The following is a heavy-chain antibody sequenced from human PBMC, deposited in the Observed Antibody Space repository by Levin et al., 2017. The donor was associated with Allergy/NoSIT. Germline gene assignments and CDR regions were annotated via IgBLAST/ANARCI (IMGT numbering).Heavy chain of an antibody. V-gene: IGHV4-59*08. J-gene: IGHJ4*02. CDR3: ARHVYPDGSPFDS. CDR1: GGSIRSYH. D-gene: IGHD3-10*01. Sequence: SQTLSLTCSVSGGSIRSYHWSWVRQPPGKGLEWIGHFSYSGDTNYNPSLTSRVTFSLDASENHFSLQLTSVTAADTAVYYCARHVYPDGSPFDSWGLGSLVTVSS. CDR2: FSYSGDT.